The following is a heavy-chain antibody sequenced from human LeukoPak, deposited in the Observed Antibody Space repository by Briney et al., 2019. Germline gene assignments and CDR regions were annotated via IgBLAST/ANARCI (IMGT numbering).Heavy chain of an antibody. D-gene: IGHD3-3*01. CDR3: ASPGPYYDFWSGYQYYFDY. V-gene: IGHV4-39*01. CDR2: IYYSGST. Sequence: SETLSLTCTVSGVSISSNSYYWAWIRQPPGKGLGWIGTIYYSGSTYYNPSLESRVAISVDTSKNQFSLKLSSVTAADTAVYYCASPGPYYDFWSGYQYYFDYWGQGTLVTVSS. CDR1: GVSISSNSYY. J-gene: IGHJ4*02.